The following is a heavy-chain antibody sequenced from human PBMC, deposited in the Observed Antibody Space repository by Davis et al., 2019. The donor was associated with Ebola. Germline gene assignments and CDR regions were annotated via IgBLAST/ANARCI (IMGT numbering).Heavy chain of an antibody. D-gene: IGHD2/OR15-2a*01. V-gene: IGHV3-23*01. CDR1: GLIFRTYV. Sequence: GGSLRLSCEPSGLIFRTYVMSWVRQAPGKGLEWVSTFGTGGDTYYADSVKGRFAISRDNSRGTLYLQMNSLRVEDSAIYYCVKDSSNIWFDIWGQGTLVTVSS. CDR2: FGTGGDT. J-gene: IGHJ3*02. CDR3: VKDSSNIWFDI.